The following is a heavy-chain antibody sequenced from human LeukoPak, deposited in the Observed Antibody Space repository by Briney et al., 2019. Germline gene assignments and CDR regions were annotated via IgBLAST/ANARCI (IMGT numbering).Heavy chain of an antibody. CDR3: ARGYYYDSSGYFFDY. D-gene: IGHD3-22*01. J-gene: IGHJ4*02. V-gene: IGHV5-51*01. CDR2: IYPGDSDT. Sequence: GESLKISCKGSGYSFTRYWIGWVRQMPEKGLEWMGIIYPGDSDTRYSPSFQGQVTISADKSISTAYLQWSSLKASDTAMYYCARGYYYDSSGYFFDYWGQGTLVTVSS. CDR1: GYSFTRYW.